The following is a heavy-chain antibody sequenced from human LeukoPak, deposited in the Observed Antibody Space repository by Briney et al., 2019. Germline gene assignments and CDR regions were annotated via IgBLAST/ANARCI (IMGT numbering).Heavy chain of an antibody. CDR1: GYTFTGYY. CDR3: ARDDYGDYRDLYYFDY. V-gene: IGHV1-69*13. Sequence: SVKVSCKASGYTFTGYYMHWVRQAPGQGLEWMGGIIPIFGTANYAQKFQGRVTITADESTSTAYMELSSLRSEDTAVYYCARDDYGDYRDLYYFDYWGQGTLVTVSS. D-gene: IGHD4-17*01. CDR2: IIPIFGTA. J-gene: IGHJ4*02.